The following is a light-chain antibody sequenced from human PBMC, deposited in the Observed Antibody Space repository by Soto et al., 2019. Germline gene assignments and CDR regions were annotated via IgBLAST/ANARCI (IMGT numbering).Light chain of an antibody. J-gene: IGKJ4*01. V-gene: IGKV2-24*01. CDR1: QSLVHSDGHTY. CDR3: MQTTQFPLT. CDR2: EVS. Sequence: DIVLTQTPLSSPVTLGQPASISCRSSQSLVHSDGHTYLNWLHQRPGQPPRLLIYEVSNRFSGVPDRFSASGAGTDFTLEISRVEAEDVGVYYCMQTTQFPLTFGGGTKVEIK.